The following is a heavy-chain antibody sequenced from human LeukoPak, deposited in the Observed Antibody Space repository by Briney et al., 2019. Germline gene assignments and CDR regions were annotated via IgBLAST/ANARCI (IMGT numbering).Heavy chain of an antibody. Sequence: ASVKVSCKASGYTFTGYYIHWVRQAPGQGLEWMGWINPNSGGTNYAQKFQGRVTMTRDTSISTAYMELSRLRSDDTAVYYCAREELGYCSGGSCYWFDPWGQGTLVTVSS. CDR2: INPNSGGT. D-gene: IGHD2-15*01. CDR3: AREELGYCSGGSCYWFDP. CDR1: GYTFTGYY. J-gene: IGHJ5*02. V-gene: IGHV1-2*02.